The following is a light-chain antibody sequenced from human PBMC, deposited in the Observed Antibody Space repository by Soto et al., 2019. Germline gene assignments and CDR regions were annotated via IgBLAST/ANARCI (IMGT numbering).Light chain of an antibody. CDR2: RNG. V-gene: IGLV1-47*01. CDR1: TSNIGTYY. Sequence: QPALAQPPSASATPGQRVTFSCSRSTSNIGTYYVDWYQQLPGAAPKPLIHRNGQRPSGVPDRFSGSKSGTSASLAISALRSEDEADYYCATLDDRMRAYVIGGGTKVTVL. J-gene: IGLJ1*01. CDR3: ATLDDRMRAYV.